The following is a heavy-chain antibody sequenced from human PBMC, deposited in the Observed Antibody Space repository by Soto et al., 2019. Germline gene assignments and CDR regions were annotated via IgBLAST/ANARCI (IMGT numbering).Heavy chain of an antibody. J-gene: IGHJ6*02. CDR1: GFTFSSYG. CDR3: AKEGGYSYALRGYYYYGMDV. V-gene: IGHV3-30*18. D-gene: IGHD5-18*01. Sequence: VGSLRLSCAASGFTFSSYGMHWVRQAPGKGLEWVAVISYDGSNKYYADSVKGRFTISRDNSKSTLYLQMNSLRAEDTAVYYCAKEGGYSYALRGYYYYGMDVWGQGTTVTVSS. CDR2: ISYDGSNK.